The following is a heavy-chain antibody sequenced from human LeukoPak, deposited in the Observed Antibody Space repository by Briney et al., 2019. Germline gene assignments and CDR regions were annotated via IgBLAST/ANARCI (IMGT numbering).Heavy chain of an antibody. V-gene: IGHV3-23*01. Sequence: GGSLRLSCAASGFTFSSYAMSWVRQAPGKGLEWVSAISGSGGSTYYADSVKGRFTISRDNSKNTLYLQMNSLRAEDTAVYYCAKDLDDHVWGSYRCPDYWGQGTLVTVSS. CDR2: ISGSGGST. D-gene: IGHD3-16*02. CDR3: AKDLDDHVWGSYRCPDY. J-gene: IGHJ4*02. CDR1: GFTFSSYA.